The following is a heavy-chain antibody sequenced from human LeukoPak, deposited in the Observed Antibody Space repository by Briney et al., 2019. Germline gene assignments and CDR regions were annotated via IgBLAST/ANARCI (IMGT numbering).Heavy chain of an antibody. Sequence: GGSLRLSCAASGFTFSSYAMSWVRQAPGKGLEWVSAISGSGGSTYYADSVKGRFTISRDNSKNTLYLQMNSLRAEDTAVYYCAKDYYDSSGYYYVGAHDAFDIWGQGTMVTVSS. CDR1: GFTFSSYA. D-gene: IGHD3-22*01. J-gene: IGHJ3*02. CDR2: ISGSGGST. CDR3: AKDYYDSSGYYYVGAHDAFDI. V-gene: IGHV3-23*01.